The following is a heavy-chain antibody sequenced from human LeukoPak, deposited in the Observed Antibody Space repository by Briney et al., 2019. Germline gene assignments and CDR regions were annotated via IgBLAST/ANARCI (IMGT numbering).Heavy chain of an antibody. J-gene: IGHJ4*02. CDR2: IWYDGSNK. D-gene: IGHD4-17*01. Sequence: GRSLRLSCAASGFRFSSYGMHWASQAPGKGLEWVAVIWYDGSNKYYAECVKGRFTISRDNSKNTLYLQMNSLRPGDTAVYYCANYGDRYYFDYWGQGALVTVSS. V-gene: IGHV3-33*08. CDR3: ANYGDRYYFDY. CDR1: GFRFSSYG.